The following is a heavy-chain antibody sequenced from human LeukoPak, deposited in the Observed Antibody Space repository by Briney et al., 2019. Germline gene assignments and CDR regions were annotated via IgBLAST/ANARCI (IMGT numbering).Heavy chain of an antibody. CDR1: GFTVSSNY. CDR2: IYSGGST. D-gene: IGHD2-2*02. V-gene: IGHV3-53*01. CDR3: ARDPGGPHTVKWDAFDI. Sequence: PGGSLRLSCAASGFTVSSNYMSWVRQAPGKGLEWVSVIYSGGSTYYADSVKGRFTISRDNSKNPLYLQMNSLRAEEPAVYYCARDPGGPHTVKWDAFDIWGQGTMVTVSS. J-gene: IGHJ3*02.